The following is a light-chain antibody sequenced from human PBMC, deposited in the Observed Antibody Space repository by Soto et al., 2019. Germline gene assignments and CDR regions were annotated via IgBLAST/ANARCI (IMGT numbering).Light chain of an antibody. V-gene: IGKV3-15*01. CDR2: GAS. CDR1: QSVSSN. CDR3: QQYNNWPGT. Sequence: EIVMTQSPATLSVSPGERATLSCRASQSVSSNLAWYQQKPGQAPRLLIYGASTGATGIPARFSGSGSGTEFTLTISSLQSEYFAVYHCQQYNNWPGTFGPGTKVDIK. J-gene: IGKJ3*01.